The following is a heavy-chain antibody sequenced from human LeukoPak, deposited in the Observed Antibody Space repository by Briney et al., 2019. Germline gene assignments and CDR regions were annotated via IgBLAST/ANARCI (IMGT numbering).Heavy chain of an antibody. CDR3: ARYIIGQSPPSQNFDY. V-gene: IGHV5-51*01. Sequence: GESLKISCKGSGYSFTSYWIGWVRQMPGKGLEWMGIIYPGDSDTRYSPSFQGQVTISADKSISTAYLQWSSLKASDTAMYCCARYIIGQSPPSQNFDYWGQGTLVTVSS. D-gene: IGHD2/OR15-2a*01. J-gene: IGHJ4*02. CDR2: IYPGDSDT. CDR1: GYSFTSYW.